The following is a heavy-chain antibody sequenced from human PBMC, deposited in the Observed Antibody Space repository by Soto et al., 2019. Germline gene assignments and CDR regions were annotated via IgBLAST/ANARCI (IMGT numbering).Heavy chain of an antibody. CDR1: GFTFSSYG. V-gene: IGHV3-30*18. Sequence: QVQLVESGGGVVQPGRSLRLSCAASGFTFSSYGMHWVRQAPGKGLEWVAGISYDGSNKYYADSVKGRFTISRDNSKNTLYLQMNSLRAEDTAVYYCAKEGIAVAGLDYWGQGTLVTVSS. D-gene: IGHD6-19*01. J-gene: IGHJ4*02. CDR3: AKEGIAVAGLDY. CDR2: ISYDGSNK.